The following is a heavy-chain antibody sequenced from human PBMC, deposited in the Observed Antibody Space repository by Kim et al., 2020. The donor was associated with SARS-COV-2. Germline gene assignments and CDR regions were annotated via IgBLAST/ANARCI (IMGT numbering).Heavy chain of an antibody. CDR3: ARVREGYSSSWNDAFDI. V-gene: IGHV4-4*02. CDR2: IYHSGST. D-gene: IGHD6-13*01. CDR1: GGSISSSNW. J-gene: IGHJ3*02. Sequence: SETLSLTCAVSGGSISSSNWWSWVRQPPGKGLEWIGEIYHSGSTNYNPSLKSRVTISVDKSKNQFSLKLSSVTAADTAVYYCARVREGYSSSWNDAFDIWGQGTMVTVSS.